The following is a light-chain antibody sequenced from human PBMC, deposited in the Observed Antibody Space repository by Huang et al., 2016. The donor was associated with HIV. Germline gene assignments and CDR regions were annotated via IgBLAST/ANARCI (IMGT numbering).Light chain of an antibody. V-gene: IGKV3-15*01. CDR2: ATS. J-gene: IGKJ4*01. Sequence: EIVMTQSPDTLSVSPGERATLSCRASQSVRDELAWYQQKPGQAPRLLLHATSKRAAGVPARFSGSGSGTEFTLTISSLQSEDCGVYYCQQYESWPPLTFGGGTKVEIK. CDR1: QSVRDE. CDR3: QQYESWPPLT.